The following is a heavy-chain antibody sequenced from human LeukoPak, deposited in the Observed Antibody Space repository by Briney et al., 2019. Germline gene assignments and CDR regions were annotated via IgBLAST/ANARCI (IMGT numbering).Heavy chain of an antibody. CDR2: ISNDGGGT. V-gene: IGHV3-23*01. CDR3: AKGSSGYFFDL. Sequence: GGSLRLSCAAPGFTFSSYAMSWVRQAPGKGLEWVSAISNDGGGTNYADFVKGRFTISRDNSKNTLFLQMNSLRAEDTALYYCAKGSSGYFFDLWGQGTLVTVSS. D-gene: IGHD3-22*01. J-gene: IGHJ4*02. CDR1: GFTFSSYA.